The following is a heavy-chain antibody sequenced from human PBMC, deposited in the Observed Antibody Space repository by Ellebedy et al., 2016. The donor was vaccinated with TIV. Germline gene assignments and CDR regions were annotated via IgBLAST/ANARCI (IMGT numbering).Heavy chain of an antibody. CDR2: ISYDGSNK. D-gene: IGHD4-23*01. Sequence: GESLKISXAASGFTFSSYGMHWVRQAPGKGLEWVAVISYDGSNKYYADSVKGRFTISRDNSKNTLYLQMNSLRAEDTAVYYCAKDVGGNSGYWGQGTLVTVSS. V-gene: IGHV3-30*18. CDR1: GFTFSSYG. J-gene: IGHJ4*02. CDR3: AKDVGGNSGY.